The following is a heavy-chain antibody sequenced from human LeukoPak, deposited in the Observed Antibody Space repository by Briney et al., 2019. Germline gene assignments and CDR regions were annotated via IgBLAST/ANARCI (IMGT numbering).Heavy chain of an antibody. V-gene: IGHV4-59*01. Sequence: SETLSLTCTVSGGSISSYYWSWIRQPPGKGLEWIGYIYYSGSTNYNPSLKSRATISVDTSKNQFSLKLSSVTAADTAVYYCARDVGRSYDLDYWGQGTLVTVSS. CDR3: ARDVGRSYDLDY. CDR1: GGSISSYY. CDR2: IYYSGST. J-gene: IGHJ4*02. D-gene: IGHD3-16*01.